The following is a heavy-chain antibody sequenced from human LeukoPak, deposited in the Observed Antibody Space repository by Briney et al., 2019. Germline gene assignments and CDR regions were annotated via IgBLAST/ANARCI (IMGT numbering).Heavy chain of an antibody. V-gene: IGHV1-18*01. D-gene: IGHD6-13*01. CDR1: GYTFTSYD. CDR2: ISAYNGNT. Sequence: ASVKVSCTASGYTFTSYDITWVRQAPGQGLEWMGWISAYNGNTNYAQKFQGRVTMATDTSTSTAYMELRSLRSDDTAVYYCARGYSSSWAFDYWGQGTLVTVSS. CDR3: ARGYSSSWAFDY. J-gene: IGHJ4*02.